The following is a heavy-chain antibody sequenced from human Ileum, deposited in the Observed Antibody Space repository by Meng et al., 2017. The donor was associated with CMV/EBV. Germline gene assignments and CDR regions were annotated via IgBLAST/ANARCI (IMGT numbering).Heavy chain of an antibody. V-gene: IGHV3-23*01. Sequence: SLRLSCAGSGFTFSSFAMSWVRQAPGKGLEWVSSISGGGGVTYYAESVKGRFTISRDNSKDTLYLQMNSLRVEDTALYYCAKDMNYCSQGTLVTVSS. J-gene: IGHJ4*02. CDR3: AKDMNY. CDR2: ISGGGGVT. CDR1: GFTFSSFA.